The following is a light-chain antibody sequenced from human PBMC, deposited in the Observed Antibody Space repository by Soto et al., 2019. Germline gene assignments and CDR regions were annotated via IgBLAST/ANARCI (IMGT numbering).Light chain of an antibody. CDR2: GAS. J-gene: IGKJ5*01. V-gene: IGKV3D-20*02. CDR1: QSVSSNY. CDR3: QQRSNWRIT. Sequence: EIVLTQSPGTLSLSPGERATLSCRASQSVSSNYLAWYQQKPGQAPRLLISGASGRATGVPDRFSGSGSGTEFTLTIDRLESEDFAIYYCQQRSNWRITFGQGTRLEIK.